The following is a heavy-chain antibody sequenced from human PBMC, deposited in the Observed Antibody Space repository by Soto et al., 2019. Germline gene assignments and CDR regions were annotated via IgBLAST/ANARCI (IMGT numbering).Heavy chain of an antibody. CDR3: AKIRGYSGYGYFDY. CDR1: GFTFSSYW. V-gene: IGHV3-74*01. D-gene: IGHD5-12*01. CDR2: INSDGSST. Sequence: GGSLRLSCAASGFTFSSYWMHWVRQAPGKGLVWVSRINSDGSSTSYADSVKGRFTISRDNSKNTLYLQMSSLRAEDTAVYYCAKIRGYSGYGYFDYWDQGALVTVSS. J-gene: IGHJ4*02.